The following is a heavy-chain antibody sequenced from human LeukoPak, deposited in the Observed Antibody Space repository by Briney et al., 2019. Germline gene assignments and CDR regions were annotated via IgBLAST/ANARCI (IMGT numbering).Heavy chain of an antibody. V-gene: IGHV4-34*01. Sequence: PSETLSLTCAVYGGSFSGYYWSWIRQPPGKGLEWIGEINHSGSTNYNPPLKSRVTISVDTSKNQFSLKLSSVTAADTAVYYCASNGAAAGGGAYDYWGQGTLVTVSS. D-gene: IGHD6-13*01. CDR1: GGSFSGYY. CDR3: ASNGAAAGGGAYDY. J-gene: IGHJ4*02. CDR2: INHSGST.